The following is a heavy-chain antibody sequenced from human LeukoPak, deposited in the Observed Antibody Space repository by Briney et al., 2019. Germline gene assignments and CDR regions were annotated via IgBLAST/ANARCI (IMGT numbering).Heavy chain of an antibody. J-gene: IGHJ6*02. Sequence: SETLSLTCAVYGGSFSGYYWSWIRQPPGKGLEWFGYIYYSGSTNYNPSLESRVTISVDTSKNQFSLKLSSVTAADTAVYYCARHKGPRYYYYGMDVWGQGTTVTVS. CDR1: GGSFSGYY. CDR3: ARHKGPRYYYYGMDV. CDR2: IYYSGST. V-gene: IGHV4-59*08.